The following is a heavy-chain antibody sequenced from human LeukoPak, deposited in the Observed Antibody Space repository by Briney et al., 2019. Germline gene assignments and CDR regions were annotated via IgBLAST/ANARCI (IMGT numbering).Heavy chain of an antibody. Sequence: GASVNVSCKASGYTFTDYYMHWVRQAPGQGLEWMGWINPNSGGTKYAQKFQGRVTMTRDTSISTAYMELSRLTYDDTAVYYCAGLPRYNWNEPLDYWGQGTLVTVSS. CDR2: INPNSGGT. D-gene: IGHD1-20*01. CDR3: AGLPRYNWNEPLDY. V-gene: IGHV1-2*02. J-gene: IGHJ4*02. CDR1: GYTFTDYY.